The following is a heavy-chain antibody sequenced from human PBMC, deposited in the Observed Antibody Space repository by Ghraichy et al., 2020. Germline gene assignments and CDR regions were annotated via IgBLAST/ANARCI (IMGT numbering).Heavy chain of an antibody. J-gene: IGHJ6*02. CDR2: IYHSGST. Sequence: SQTLSLTCAVSGGSISSGGYSWSWIRQPPGKGLEWIGYIYHSGSTYYNPSLKSRVTISVDRSKNQFSLKLSSVTAADTAVYYCAGQNLDYDFWSGSRNGMDVWGQETTVTVSS. D-gene: IGHD3-3*01. CDR3: AGQNLDYDFWSGSRNGMDV. CDR1: GGSISSGGYS. V-gene: IGHV4-30-2*01.